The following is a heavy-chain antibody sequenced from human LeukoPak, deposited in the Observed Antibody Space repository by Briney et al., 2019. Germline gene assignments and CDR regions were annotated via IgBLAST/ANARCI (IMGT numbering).Heavy chain of an antibody. Sequence: SETLSLTCTVSGGSISSYYWSWIRQPPGKGLEWIGYIYYSGSTKYNPSLRSRVTISADTSKNQFSLKLSSVTAADTAVYYCARHLRGEQQLSGFDYWGQGTLVTVSS. CDR2: IYYSGST. CDR1: GGSISSYY. D-gene: IGHD6-13*01. CDR3: ARHLRGEQQLSGFDY. J-gene: IGHJ4*02. V-gene: IGHV4-59*08.